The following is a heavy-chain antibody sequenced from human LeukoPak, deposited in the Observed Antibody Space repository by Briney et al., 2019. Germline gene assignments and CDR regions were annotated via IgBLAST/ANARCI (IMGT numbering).Heavy chain of an antibody. CDR1: GGSITSSGFY. CDR3: ARQPNIVVVDNWFDP. Sequence: SETLSLTCTVSGGSITSSGFYWGWIRQPPGKGLEWIGNIYYGGSAYYNPSLKSRVTISVDTSKNQFSLKLSSVTAADTAVYYCARQPNIVVVDNWFDPWGQGTRVAVSS. J-gene: IGHJ5*02. V-gene: IGHV4-39*07. D-gene: IGHD2-15*01. CDR2: IYYGGSA.